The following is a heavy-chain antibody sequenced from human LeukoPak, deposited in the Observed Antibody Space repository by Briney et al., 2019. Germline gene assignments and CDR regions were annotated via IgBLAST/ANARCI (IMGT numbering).Heavy chain of an antibody. V-gene: IGHV3-30*18. J-gene: IGHJ4*02. Sequence: PGGSLRLSCAASGFTFSNYGMHWVRQAPGKGLEWVALISYDGRNKYFADSVKGRFTISRDNSKNSLYLQMNSLRTEDTALYYCAKDMGSIVGATFQFDYWGQGALVTVSS. D-gene: IGHD1-26*01. CDR3: AKDMGSIVGATFQFDY. CDR1: GFTFSNYG. CDR2: ISYDGRNK.